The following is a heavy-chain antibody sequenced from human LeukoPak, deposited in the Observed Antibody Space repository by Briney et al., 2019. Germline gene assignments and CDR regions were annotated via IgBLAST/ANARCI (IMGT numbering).Heavy chain of an antibody. CDR3: AKVQWFGELSAFDY. Sequence: GGSLRLSCAASGFTFSSDAMNWVRRAPGKGLEWVSGIRGGGANTYYADSVKGRFTISRDDYKNTLYLQMNSLRAEDTALYYCAKVQWFGELSAFDYWGQGTLVTVSS. CDR2: IRGGGANT. J-gene: IGHJ4*02. V-gene: IGHV3-23*01. D-gene: IGHD3-10*01. CDR1: GFTFSSDA.